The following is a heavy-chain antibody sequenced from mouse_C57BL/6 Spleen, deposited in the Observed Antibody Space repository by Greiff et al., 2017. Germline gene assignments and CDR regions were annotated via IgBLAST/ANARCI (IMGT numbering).Heavy chain of an antibody. V-gene: IGHV1-74*01. Sequence: QVQLQQPGAELVKPGASVKVSCKASGYTFPSYWMHWVKQRPGPGLEWIGRIHPSNSDTNYNQKFKGKATLTVDKSSSTAYMQLSSLTSEDSAVYYWASSGGYYVEYFDYWGQGTTLTVSS. J-gene: IGHJ2*01. D-gene: IGHD2-3*01. CDR3: ASSGGYYVEYFDY. CDR1: GYTFPSYW. CDR2: IHPSNSDT.